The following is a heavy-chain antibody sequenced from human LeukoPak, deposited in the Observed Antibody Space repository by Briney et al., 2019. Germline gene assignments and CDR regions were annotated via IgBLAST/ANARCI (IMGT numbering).Heavy chain of an antibody. CDR3: ARSTFLEWLPD. D-gene: IGHD3-3*01. J-gene: IGHJ4*02. Sequence: ESGPTLVNPTQILTLTCTFSGFSLSTSGMRVSWIRQPPGKALEWLARIDWDDDKFYSTSLKTRLTISKDTSKNQVVLTMTNMDPVDTATYYCARSTFLEWLPDWGQGTLVTVSS. CDR1: GFSLSTSGMR. CDR2: IDWDDDK. V-gene: IGHV2-70*04.